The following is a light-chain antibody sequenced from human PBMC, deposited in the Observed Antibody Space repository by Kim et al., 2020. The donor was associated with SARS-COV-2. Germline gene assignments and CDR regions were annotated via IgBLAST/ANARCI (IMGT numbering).Light chain of an antibody. CDR1: QGVGND. J-gene: IGKJ2*01. V-gene: IGKV1-6*01. CDR2: AVS. Sequence: AIQMTQSPSSLSASAGDRVTITCRASQGVGNDLGWYQQKVGKAPKLLIYAVSSLQSGVPSRFSGSGSGTEFTLTISNLQPEDFATYYCLQDSSYPFTFGQGTKLEI. CDR3: LQDSSYPFT.